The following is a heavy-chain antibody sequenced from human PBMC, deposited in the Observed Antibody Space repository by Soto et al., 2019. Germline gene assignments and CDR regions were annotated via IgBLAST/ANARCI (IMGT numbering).Heavy chain of an antibody. D-gene: IGHD5-12*01. J-gene: IGHJ4*02. CDR1: GYTFTSYD. CDR2: MNPNSGNT. V-gene: IGHV1-8*01. CDR3: AREESEVPTIHLDY. Sequence: QVQLVQSGAGVKMPGASVKVSCKASGYTFTSYDINWVRQATGHGLEWMGWMNPNSGNTGDAQKCPGRGTMTRNTSISTADIEVSSLRSEDTAVYYCAREESEVPTIHLDYWGQGTLVTVSS.